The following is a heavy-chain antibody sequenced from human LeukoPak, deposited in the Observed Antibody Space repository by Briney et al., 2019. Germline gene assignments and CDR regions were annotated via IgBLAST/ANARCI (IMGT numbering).Heavy chain of an antibody. CDR3: AEDMGRGFTIFGVVTGYYFDY. CDR1: GFTFSSYA. D-gene: IGHD3-3*01. J-gene: IGHJ4*02. V-gene: IGHV3-23*01. CDR2: ISGSGGST. Sequence: GGSLRLSCAASGFTFSSYAMSWVRQAPGKGLEWVSAISGSGGSTYYADSVKGRFTISRDNSKNTLYLQMNSLRAEDTAVYYCAEDMGRGFTIFGVVTGYYFDYWGQGTLVTVSS.